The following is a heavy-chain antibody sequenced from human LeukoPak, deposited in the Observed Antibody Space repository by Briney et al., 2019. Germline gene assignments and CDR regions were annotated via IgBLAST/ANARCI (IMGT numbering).Heavy chain of an antibody. D-gene: IGHD3-9*01. V-gene: IGHV3-30*04. CDR2: ISYDGSNE. CDR1: GFTFSSYV. J-gene: IGHJ4*02. Sequence: GGSLRLSCAASGFTFSSYVMHWVRQAPGKGLEWVAIISYDGSNEYYADSVKGRFTISRDNSKNTLYLQMNSLRAEDTAVYYCARDRSVRYFDWLPRGYFDYWGQGTLVTVSS. CDR3: ARDRSVRYFDWLPRGYFDY.